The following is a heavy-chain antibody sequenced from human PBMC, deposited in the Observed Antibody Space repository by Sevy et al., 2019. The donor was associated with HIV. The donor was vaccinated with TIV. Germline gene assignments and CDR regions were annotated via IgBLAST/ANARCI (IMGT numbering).Heavy chain of an antibody. J-gene: IGHJ4*02. D-gene: IGHD3-3*01. Sequence: GGSLRLSCAASGFTFSSNAMHWVRQAPGKGLEWVAVISYDGSKKYYGDSVKGRFTISRDNSKNTLYMQLNSLTAEDMAVYYCAGAGYDFLNGYLYYWGQGTLVTVSS. CDR2: ISYDGSKK. V-gene: IGHV3-30*01. CDR1: GFTFSSNA. CDR3: AGAGYDFLNGYLYY.